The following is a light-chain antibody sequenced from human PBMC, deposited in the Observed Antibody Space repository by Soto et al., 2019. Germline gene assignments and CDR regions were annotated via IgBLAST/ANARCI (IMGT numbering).Light chain of an antibody. CDR1: QSISGW. J-gene: IGKJ1*01. V-gene: IGKV1-5*01. CDR3: QQNDSYSWT. Sequence: DIQMTQSPSTLSASVGDRVTITCRASQSISGWLAWYQQKPGEAPKILIYDASSLESGVPSRFSGSGSGTEFTLTISSLQPDDFATYYCQQNDSYSWTFGQGTKVDIK. CDR2: DAS.